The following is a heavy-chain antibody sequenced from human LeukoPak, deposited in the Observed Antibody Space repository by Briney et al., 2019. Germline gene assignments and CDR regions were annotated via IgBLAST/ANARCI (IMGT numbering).Heavy chain of an antibody. Sequence: GGSLRLSCAASGFTFSSYWMHWVRQAPGKGLVWVSRINSDGSSTSYADSVKGRFTISRDNSKSTLYLHMNSLRTEDTAVYYCAKEVRDLPYDFWGQGTLVTVSS. J-gene: IGHJ4*02. CDR3: AKEVRDLPYDF. V-gene: IGHV3-74*01. CDR1: GFTFSSYW. CDR2: INSDGSST. D-gene: IGHD3-10*01.